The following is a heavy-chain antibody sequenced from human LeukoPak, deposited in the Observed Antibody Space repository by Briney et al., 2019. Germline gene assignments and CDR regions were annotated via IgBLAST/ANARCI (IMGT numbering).Heavy chain of an antibody. V-gene: IGHV3-53*01. Sequence: GGSLRLSCAASGFTVSSNYMSWVRQAPGKGLEWVSVIHSGGNTFYADSVKGRFTISRDNSKNTLYLQMNSLRAEDTAVYYCARGNIVVVPTAVGSWDYWGQGTLVTVSS. D-gene: IGHD2-2*01. CDR2: IHSGGNT. CDR1: GFTVSSNY. J-gene: IGHJ4*02. CDR3: ARGNIVVVPTAVGSWDY.